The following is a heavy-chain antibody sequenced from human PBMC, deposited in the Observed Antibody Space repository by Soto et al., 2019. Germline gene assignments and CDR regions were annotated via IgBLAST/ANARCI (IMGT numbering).Heavy chain of an antibody. V-gene: IGHV1-2*04. D-gene: IGHD6-13*01. CDR1: GYTFTGYY. CDR2: ISPNSGGT. CDR3: ARGLPAGYSSSWFEY. Sequence: ASVKVSCKASGYTFTGYYMHWLRQAPGQGLEWMGWISPNSGGTNYAQKFQGWVTMTRDTSISTAYMELKRLRSDDTAVYYCARGLPAGYSSSWFEYWGQGTLVTVSS. J-gene: IGHJ4*02.